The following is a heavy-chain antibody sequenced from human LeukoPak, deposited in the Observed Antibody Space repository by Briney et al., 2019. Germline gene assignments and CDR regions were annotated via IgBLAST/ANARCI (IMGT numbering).Heavy chain of an antibody. V-gene: IGHV4-61*02. J-gene: IGHJ5*02. Sequence: SQTLSLTCTVSGGSISSGSYYWSWIRQPAGKGLEWIGRIYTSGSTNYNPSLKSRDTISVDTSKNQFSLKLSSVTAADTAVYYCARDHIVVVPAAIYNWFDPWGQGTLVTVSS. CDR3: ARDHIVVVPAAIYNWFDP. CDR1: GGSISSGSYY. CDR2: IYTSGST. D-gene: IGHD2-2*01.